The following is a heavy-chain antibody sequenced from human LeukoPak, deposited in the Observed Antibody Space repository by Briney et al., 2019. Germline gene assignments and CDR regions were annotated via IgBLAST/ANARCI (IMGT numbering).Heavy chain of an antibody. CDR3: ARGFWTGVEY. V-gene: IGHV3-74*01. Sequence: PGGSLRLSCAASGFTFSTYWMHWVRQAPGEGLVWVSRIKSDGSDTSYADSVKGRFTISRDNAKNMLYLQMNSLRAEDTAVYYCARGFWTGVEYWGQGALVTASS. J-gene: IGHJ4*02. CDR1: GFTFSTYW. D-gene: IGHD3/OR15-3a*01. CDR2: IKSDGSDT.